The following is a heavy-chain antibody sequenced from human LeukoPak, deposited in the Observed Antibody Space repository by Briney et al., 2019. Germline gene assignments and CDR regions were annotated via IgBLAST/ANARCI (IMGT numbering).Heavy chain of an antibody. Sequence: GGSLRLSCAASGFSFSSNWMTWVRQAPGKGLEWVSVIYKSGNTFYSDSVKGRFTISRDNSKNTVYLQMDSLRAEDTAVYYCARYTSGSYFDSWGQGTLVTVSS. D-gene: IGHD6-19*01. V-gene: IGHV3-53*01. CDR3: ARYTSGSYFDS. J-gene: IGHJ4*02. CDR1: GFSFSSNW. CDR2: IYKSGNT.